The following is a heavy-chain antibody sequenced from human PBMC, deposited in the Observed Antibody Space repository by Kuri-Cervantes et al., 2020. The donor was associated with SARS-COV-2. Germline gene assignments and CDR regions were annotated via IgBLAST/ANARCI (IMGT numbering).Heavy chain of an antibody. V-gene: IGHV4-39*01. D-gene: IGHD3-3*01. J-gene: IGHJ5*02. Sequence: GSLRLTCTVSRGSISSSSYYWGWIRQPPGKGLEWIGSIYYSGSTYYNPSLKSRVTISVDTSKNQFSLKLSSVTAADTAVYYCARQMMSSITIFGVVITKNWFDPWGQGTLVTVSS. CDR3: ARQMMSSITIFGVVITKNWFDP. CDR2: IYYSGST. CDR1: RGSISSSSYY.